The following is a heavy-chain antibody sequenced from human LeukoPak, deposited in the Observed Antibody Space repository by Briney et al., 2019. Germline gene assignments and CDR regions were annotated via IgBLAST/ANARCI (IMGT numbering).Heavy chain of an antibody. D-gene: IGHD6-6*01. J-gene: IGHJ4*02. CDR3: AIFSSIAARNLLDY. V-gene: IGHV1-2*02. Sequence: ASVKVSCKASGYTFTGYYMHWVRQAPGQGLEWMGWINPNSGGTNYAQKFEGRATMTRDTSISTAYMELSRLRSDDTAVYYCAIFSSIAARNLLDYWGQGTLVTVSS. CDR1: GYTFTGYY. CDR2: INPNSGGT.